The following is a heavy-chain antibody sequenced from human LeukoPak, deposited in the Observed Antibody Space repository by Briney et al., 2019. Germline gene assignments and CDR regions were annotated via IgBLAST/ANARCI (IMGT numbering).Heavy chain of an antibody. CDR3: AKDLILTGYSFDY. V-gene: IGHV3-23*01. Sequence: AGSLRLSCAASGFTFSSYAMSWVRQAPGKGLEWVSAISGSGGSTYYADSVKGRFTISRDNSKNTLYLQMNSLRAEDTAVYYCAKDLILTGYSFDYWGQGTLVTVSS. CDR2: ISGSGGST. J-gene: IGHJ4*02. D-gene: IGHD3-9*01. CDR1: GFTFSSYA.